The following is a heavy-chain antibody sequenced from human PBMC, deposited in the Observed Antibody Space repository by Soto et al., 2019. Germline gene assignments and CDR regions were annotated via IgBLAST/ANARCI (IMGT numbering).Heavy chain of an antibody. CDR2: IDPSDSYI. CDR1: GYSFTSYW. Sequence: PGESLKISCKGSGYSFTSYWISWVRQMPGKGLEWMGRIDPSDSYINYSPSFQGHVTISADKSISTAYLQWSSLKASDTAMYYCARKNTIFEVMDAFDIWGQGTMVTVSS. D-gene: IGHD3-3*01. CDR3: ARKNTIFEVMDAFDI. V-gene: IGHV5-10-1*01. J-gene: IGHJ3*02.